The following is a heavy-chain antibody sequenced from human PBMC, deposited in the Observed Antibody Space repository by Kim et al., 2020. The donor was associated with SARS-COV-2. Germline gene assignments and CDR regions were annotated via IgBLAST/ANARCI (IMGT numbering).Heavy chain of an antibody. V-gene: IGHV4-59*08. CDR2: VYNTGST. CDR3: ARRGSSSWYYDC. Sequence: SETLSLTCTVSGGSISSYYWSWIRQPPGKGLEWIGYVYNTGSTNYNPSLKSRVTISVDTSKNQFSLKLSSVTAADTAVYYCARRGSSSWYYDCWGQGTLVTVSS. CDR1: GGSISSYY. D-gene: IGHD6-13*01. J-gene: IGHJ4*02.